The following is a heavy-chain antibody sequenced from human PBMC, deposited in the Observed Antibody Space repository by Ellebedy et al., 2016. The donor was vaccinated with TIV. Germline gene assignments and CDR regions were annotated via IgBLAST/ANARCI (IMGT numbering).Heavy chain of an antibody. CDR3: VKEGGNGDHPTTFDC. J-gene: IGHJ4*01. CDR2: ISGSGGNP. Sequence: PGGSLRLSCAASGFTFNSYAMSWVRQAPGKGLEWVSAISGSGGNPYYADSVKGRFTIARDNSKSTLYLQMNSLRAEDTALYYCVKEGGNGDHPTTFDCWGHGTLVTVSS. D-gene: IGHD4-17*01. CDR1: GFTFNSYA. V-gene: IGHV3-23*01.